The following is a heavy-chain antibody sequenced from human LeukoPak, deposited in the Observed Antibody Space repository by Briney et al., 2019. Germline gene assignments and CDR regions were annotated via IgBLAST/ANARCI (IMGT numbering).Heavy chain of an antibody. V-gene: IGHV3-30-3*01. J-gene: IGHJ4*02. Sequence: PGGSLRLSCAASGFTFSSYAMHWVRQAPGKGLEWVAVISYDGSNKYYADSVKGRFTISRDNSKNTLYLQMNSLRAEDTAVYYCARPLSDRKSGIAAAGTDYWGQGTLVTVSS. CDR3: ARPLSDRKSGIAAAGTDY. CDR2: ISYDGSNK. D-gene: IGHD6-13*01. CDR1: GFTFSSYA.